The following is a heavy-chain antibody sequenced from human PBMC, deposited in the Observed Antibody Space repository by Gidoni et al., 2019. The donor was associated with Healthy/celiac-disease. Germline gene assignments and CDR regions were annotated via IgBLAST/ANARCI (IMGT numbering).Heavy chain of an antibody. D-gene: IGHD6-13*01. V-gene: IGHV3-48*02. CDR3: CSSPEDYYYYYGMDV. CDR1: GLTFSSYS. Sequence: EVQLVASGGGLVQPGGSLRISCAASGLTFSSYSMNWVRQAPGKGLEWVSYISSSSSTIYYADSVKGRFTISRDNAKNSLYLQMNSLRDEDTAVYYCCSSPEDYYYYYGMDVWGQGTTVTVSS. CDR2: ISSSSSTI. J-gene: IGHJ6*02.